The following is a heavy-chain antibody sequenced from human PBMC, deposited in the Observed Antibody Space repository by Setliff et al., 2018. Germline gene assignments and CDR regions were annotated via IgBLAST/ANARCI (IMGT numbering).Heavy chain of an antibody. D-gene: IGHD6-13*01. V-gene: IGHV4-39*07. CDR1: GGSISSSSYY. CDR2: IYYSGST. Sequence: PSETLSLTCTVSGGSISSSSYYWGWIRQPPGKGLEWIGSIYYSGSTYYNPSLKSRVTISVDTSKNQFSLKLSSVTAADTAVYYCARGGSWYGSSFDSWGQGRLVTVSS. J-gene: IGHJ4*02. CDR3: ARGGSWYGSSFDS.